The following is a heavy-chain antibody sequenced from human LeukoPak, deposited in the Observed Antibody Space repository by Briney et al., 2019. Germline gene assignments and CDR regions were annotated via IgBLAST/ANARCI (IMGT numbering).Heavy chain of an antibody. CDR2: ISGSGGST. D-gene: IGHD3-10*01. CDR1: GFTASSNY. Sequence: GGSLRLSCAASGFTASSNYMSWVRQAPGEGLEWVSAISGSGGSTYSADSVKGRFTISRDNSKNTLYLQMNSLRAEDTAVYYCAKDYYGSGSYFYNYYYMDVWGKGTTVSVSS. CDR3: AKDYYGSGSYFYNYYYMDV. V-gene: IGHV3-23*01. J-gene: IGHJ6*03.